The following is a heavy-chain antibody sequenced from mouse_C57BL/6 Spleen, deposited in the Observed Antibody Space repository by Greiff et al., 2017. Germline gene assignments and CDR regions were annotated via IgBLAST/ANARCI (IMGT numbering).Heavy chain of an antibody. V-gene: IGHV1-76*01. J-gene: IGHJ1*03. CDR3: ARSYDGIYWYFDV. CDR2: IYPGSGNT. D-gene: IGHD2-3*01. Sequence: VQLQQSGAELVRPGASVKLSCKASGYTFTDYYINWVKQRPGQGLEWIARIYPGSGNTYYNEKFKGKATLTAEKSSSTAYMQLSSLTSADSAVYFCARSYDGIYWYFDVWGTGTTVTVSS. CDR1: GYTFTDYY.